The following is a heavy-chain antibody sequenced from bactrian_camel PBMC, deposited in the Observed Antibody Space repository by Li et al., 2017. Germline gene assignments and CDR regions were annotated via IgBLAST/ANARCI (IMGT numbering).Heavy chain of an antibody. CDR2: IDTGDGST. CDR1: GQTFSRYC. Sequence: HVQLVESGGGSVQTGGSLRLSCAISGQTFSRYCMAWFRQAPGKEREGVAAIDTGDGSTYYLNSVKGRFTISQHSGKNTMILRMNRLNPEDTGMYYCAAGKASSQTGARGPRSPSP. CDR3: AAGKASSQT. J-gene: IGHJ4*01. V-gene: IGHV3S1*01.